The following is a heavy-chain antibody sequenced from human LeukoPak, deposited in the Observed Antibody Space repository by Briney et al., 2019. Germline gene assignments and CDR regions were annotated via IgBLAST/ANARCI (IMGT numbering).Heavy chain of an antibody. Sequence: SETLSLTCTVSGGSISSYYWSWIRQPPGKGLEWIAYIYYSGSTNYNPSLKSRVTTSVDTSKNQFSLKLSSVTAADTAVYYCARDKGGDSSGHFDYWGQGTLVTVSS. CDR3: ARDKGGDSSGHFDY. CDR1: GGSISSYY. D-gene: IGHD3-22*01. J-gene: IGHJ4*02. CDR2: IYYSGST. V-gene: IGHV4-59*01.